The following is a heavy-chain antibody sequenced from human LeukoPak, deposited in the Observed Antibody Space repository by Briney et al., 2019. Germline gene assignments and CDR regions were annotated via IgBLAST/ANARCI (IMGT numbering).Heavy chain of an antibody. CDR2: INPNSGGT. CDR3: ARSDRGYYYYYVDV. Sequence: ASVKVSCKASGYTFTGYYMHWVRQAPGQGLEWMGWINPNSGGTNYAQKFQGRVTMTRDTSISTAYMELSRLRSDDTAVYYCARSDRGYYYYYVDVWGKGTTVTVSS. CDR1: GYTFTGYY. J-gene: IGHJ6*03. D-gene: IGHD1-14*01. V-gene: IGHV1-2*02.